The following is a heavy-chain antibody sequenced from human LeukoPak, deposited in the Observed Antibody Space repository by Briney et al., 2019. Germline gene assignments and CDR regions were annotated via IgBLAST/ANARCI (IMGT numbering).Heavy chain of an antibody. CDR2: ISYDGSKK. V-gene: IGHV3-30-3*01. J-gene: IGHJ4*02. CDR1: GFSLSGYG. D-gene: IGHD6-6*01. Sequence: PGRSLRLSCAASGFSLSGYGMHWVRQAPGKGLEWVAVISYDGSKKYYADSVKGRFTISRDNPKNTQYLKMNSLKAEDTAVYYCARVRAAHYYDYWGQGTLVTVSS. CDR3: ARVRAAHYYDY.